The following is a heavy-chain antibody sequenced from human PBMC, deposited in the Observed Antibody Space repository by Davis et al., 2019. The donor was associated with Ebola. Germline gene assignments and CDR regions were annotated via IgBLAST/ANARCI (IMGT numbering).Heavy chain of an antibody. V-gene: IGHV3-48*02. J-gene: IGHJ4*02. Sequence: PGGSLRLSCAASGFTFSTYSMNWVRQAPGKGLEWVSYISSSGNTIYYADSVKGRFTISRDNAKNSLYLQMNSLRDEDTAVYYCARDKSHDYGDYFVHFDYWGQGTLVTVSS. CDR3: ARDKSHDYGDYFVHFDY. CDR2: ISSSGNTI. D-gene: IGHD4-17*01. CDR1: GFTFSTYS.